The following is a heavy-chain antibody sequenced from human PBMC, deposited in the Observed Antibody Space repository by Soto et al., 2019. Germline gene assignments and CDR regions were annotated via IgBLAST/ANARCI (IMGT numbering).Heavy chain of an antibody. J-gene: IGHJ5*02. V-gene: IGHV1-8*01. Sequence: QVQLVQSGAEVKKPGASVKVSCKASGYTFTSYDINWVRQATGQGLEYLGWMNPNSGNTAYVQKFQGRVTMTWDTSITAAYMELRSLGSEDTVGYFCARGIKYGSYSRWFDPWGQGTLVTVSS. CDR1: GYTFTSYD. CDR3: ARGIKYGSYSRWFDP. D-gene: IGHD2-15*01. CDR2: MNPNSGNT.